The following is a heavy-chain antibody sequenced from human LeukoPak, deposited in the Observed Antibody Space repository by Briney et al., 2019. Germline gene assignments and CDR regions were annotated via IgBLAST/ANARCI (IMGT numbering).Heavy chain of an antibody. J-gene: IGHJ4*02. V-gene: IGHV4-34*01. D-gene: IGHD3-9*01. CDR2: INHSGST. Sequence: PSETLSLTCTVSGGSVSSDYWSWIRQPPGKGLEWIGEINHSGSTNYNPSLKGRVTISVDTSKSQFSLKLTSVTAADTAVYYCARWSYYDILTGYSPPGDFWGQGTLVTVSS. CDR1: GGSVSSDY. CDR3: ARWSYYDILTGYSPPGDF.